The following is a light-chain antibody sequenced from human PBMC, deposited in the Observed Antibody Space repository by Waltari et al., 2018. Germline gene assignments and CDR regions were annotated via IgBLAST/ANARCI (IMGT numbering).Light chain of an antibody. J-gene: IGKJ1*01. CDR2: GAS. Sequence: EIVLTQSPGTLSLSPGERVILSCRVSQSVSRALAWYQKKPGQDPRLLIYGASNRATGIPDRFSGSGSGTDFSLTISRLEPEDFAVYYCQHYVRLPVTFGQGTKVEIK. CDR1: QSVSRA. V-gene: IGKV3-20*01. CDR3: QHYVRLPVT.